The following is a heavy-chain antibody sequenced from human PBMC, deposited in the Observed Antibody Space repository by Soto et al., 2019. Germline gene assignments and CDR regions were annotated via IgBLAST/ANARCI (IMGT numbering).Heavy chain of an antibody. CDR1: GFIFSNYA. CDR2: MSYDGSRE. CDR3: ATLRPSFGVVKDY. V-gene: IGHV3-30-3*01. Sequence: QVQLVESGGGVVQPGRSLSLSCAASGFIFSNYAMHWVRQAPGKGLEWVAVMSYDGSREYYAGSVKGLFTISRENSKNTLYLQMNTLRPEDTAVYYCATLRPSFGVVKDYWGQGTLVTVSS. J-gene: IGHJ4*02. D-gene: IGHD2-15*01.